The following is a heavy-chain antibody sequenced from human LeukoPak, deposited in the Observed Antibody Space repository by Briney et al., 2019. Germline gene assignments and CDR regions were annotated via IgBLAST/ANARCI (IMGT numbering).Heavy chain of an antibody. V-gene: IGHV3-23*01. CDR2: ISGSGGST. CDR1: GFTFSSYA. Sequence: GGSLRLSCAASGFTFSSYAMSWVRQAPGKGLEWVSTISGSGGSTYYADSVKGRFTISRDNSKNTLYLQMNSLRAEDTAVYYCAKSLYYYDSSGAHWGQGTLVTVSS. CDR3: AKSLYYYDSSGAH. D-gene: IGHD3-22*01. J-gene: IGHJ4*02.